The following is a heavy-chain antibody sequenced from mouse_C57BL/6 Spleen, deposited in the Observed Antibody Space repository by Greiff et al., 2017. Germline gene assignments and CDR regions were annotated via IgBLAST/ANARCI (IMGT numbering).Heavy chain of an antibody. CDR2: INPNNGGT. CDR3: ARKYYGSSYGYFDV. D-gene: IGHD1-1*01. CDR1: GYTFTDYN. J-gene: IGHJ1*03. Sequence: VQLQQSGPELVKPGASVKIPCKASGYTFTDYNMDWVKQSHGKSLEWIGDINPNNGGTIYNQKFKGKATLTVDKSSSTAYMELRSLTSEDTAVYYCARKYYGSSYGYFDVWGTGTTVTVSS. V-gene: IGHV1-18*01.